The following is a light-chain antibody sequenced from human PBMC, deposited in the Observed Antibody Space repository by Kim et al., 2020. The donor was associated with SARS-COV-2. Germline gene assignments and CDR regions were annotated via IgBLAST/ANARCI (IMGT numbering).Light chain of an antibody. CDR2: YES. Sequence: PGKTARITWGGINIGSKCVNWVPQEPGQAPLLVLFYESDRASGVPWRFPCSNSWNPATLTIRRAEVGDEGDYYCHVWDSSSDRPVFGGGTQPTVL. CDR1: NIGSKC. J-gene: IGLJ3*02. V-gene: IGLV3-21*04. CDR3: HVWDSSSDRPV.